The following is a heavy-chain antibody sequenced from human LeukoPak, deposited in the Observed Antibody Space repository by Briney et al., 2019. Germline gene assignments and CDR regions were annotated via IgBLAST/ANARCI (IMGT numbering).Heavy chain of an antibody. CDR1: GFSFSTYS. V-gene: IGHV3-21*01. Sequence: GGSLRLSCAASGFSFSTYSMNWVRQPPGKGLEWVSSISVSSGAMYYADSLKGRFTISRDNARNSLYLQMHSLRAEDTAVYYCARGIPHTFGLDYWGQGTLVTVSS. D-gene: IGHD2-2*02. CDR3: ARGIPHTFGLDY. J-gene: IGHJ4*02. CDR2: ISVSSGAM.